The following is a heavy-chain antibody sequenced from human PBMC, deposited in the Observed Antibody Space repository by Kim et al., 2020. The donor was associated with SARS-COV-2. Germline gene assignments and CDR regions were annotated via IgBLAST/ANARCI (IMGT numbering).Heavy chain of an antibody. CDR3: ARSAAASPFDY. CDR2: IYYSGST. V-gene: IGHV4-39*01. J-gene: IGHJ4*02. D-gene: IGHD6-25*01. Sequence: SETLSVTCTVSGGSISSSSYYWGWIRQPPGKGLEWIGSIYYSGSTYYNPSLKSRVTISVDTSKNQFSLKLSSVTAADTAVYYCARSAAASPFDYWGQGTLVTVSS. CDR1: GGSISSSSYY.